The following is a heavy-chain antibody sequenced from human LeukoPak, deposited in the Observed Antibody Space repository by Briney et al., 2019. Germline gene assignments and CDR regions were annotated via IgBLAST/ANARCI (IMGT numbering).Heavy chain of an antibody. Sequence: GGPLRLSCAASGFALSDHGMRWIRPAPGKGAGRVTFIRFEGGKKQYADSVRGRFTISRDSSKRRVPLYMNSLRDAETRVYNSVKDPPTVDGDHNDAFDICGQRTTRTVSP. D-gene: IGHD4-17*01. CDR3: VKDPPTVDGDHNDAFDI. J-gene: IGHJ3*02. CDR2: IRFEGGKK. CDR1: GFALSDHG. V-gene: IGHV3-30*02.